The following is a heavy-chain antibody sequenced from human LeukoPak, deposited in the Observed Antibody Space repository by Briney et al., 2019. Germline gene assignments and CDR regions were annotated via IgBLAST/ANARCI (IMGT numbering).Heavy chain of an antibody. CDR2: ISGSGGST. D-gene: IGHD3-22*01. CDR3: AKGVGMSSSGYYLDY. J-gene: IGHJ4*02. V-gene: IGHV3-23*01. CDR1: GFTFSSYA. Sequence: GGSLRLSCAASGFTFSSYAMSWVRQAPGKGLEWISAISGSGGSTYYAESVKGRFTISRDNSKTTLYLQMNSLRAEDTAVYYCAKGVGMSSSGYYLDYWGQGTLVTVSS.